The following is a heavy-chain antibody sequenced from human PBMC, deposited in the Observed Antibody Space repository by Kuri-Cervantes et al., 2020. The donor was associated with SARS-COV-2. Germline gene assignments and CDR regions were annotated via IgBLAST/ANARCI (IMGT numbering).Heavy chain of an antibody. CDR2: IYYSGSA. J-gene: IGHJ1*01. V-gene: IGHV4-61*01. CDR3: ARGGLELQPGYFRH. CDR1: GGSVSRGSYY. D-gene: IGHD1-7*01. Sequence: SETLSLTCTVSGGSVSRGSYYWSWIRQPPGKGLEWIGYIYYSGSANYNPSLKSRVTISADTAKNHFSLKLNSVTAADTAVYYCARGGLELQPGYFRHWGQGTLVTVSS.